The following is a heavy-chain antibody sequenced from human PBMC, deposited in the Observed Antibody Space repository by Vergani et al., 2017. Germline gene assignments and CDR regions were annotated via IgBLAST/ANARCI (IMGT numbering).Heavy chain of an antibody. CDR1: GFTFSSYS. CDR3: ARVRVVVVPADKGSVYYYMDV. D-gene: IGHD2-2*01. V-gene: IGHV3-48*01. CDR2: ISSSSSTI. J-gene: IGHJ6*03. Sequence: EVQLVESGGGLVQPGGSLRLSCAASGFTFSSYSMNWVRQAPGKGLEWVSYISSSSSTIYYADSVKGRFTISRDNAKNSLYLQMNSLRAEDTAVYYCARVRVVVVPADKGSVYYYMDVWGKGTTVTVSS.